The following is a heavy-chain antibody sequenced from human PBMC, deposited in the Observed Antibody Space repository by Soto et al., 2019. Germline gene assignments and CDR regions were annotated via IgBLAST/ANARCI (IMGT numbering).Heavy chain of an antibody. Sequence: GGSLRLSCAASGFTFSNYGMHWVRQAPGKGLEWVAVISYDGSNKYYADSVKGRFTISRDNSKNTLYLQMNSLRAEDSAVYYCAKEGIVDLAYFDSWGQGTLVTVSS. J-gene: IGHJ4*02. CDR2: ISYDGSNK. CDR3: AKEGIVDLAYFDS. CDR1: GFTFSNYG. D-gene: IGHD1-26*01. V-gene: IGHV3-30*18.